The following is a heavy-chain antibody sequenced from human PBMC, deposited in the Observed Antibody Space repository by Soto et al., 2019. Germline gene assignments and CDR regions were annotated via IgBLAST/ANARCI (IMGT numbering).Heavy chain of an antibody. J-gene: IGHJ4*02. Sequence: GASVKVSCKASGYTFTSYYMHWVRQAPGQGLEWMGIINPSGGSTSYAQRFQGRVTMTRDTSTSTVYMELSSRRSEDTAVYYCARAWGIAAAFQLWGQGTLVTVSS. CDR1: GYTFTSYY. CDR2: INPSGGST. CDR3: ARAWGIAAAFQL. V-gene: IGHV1-46*01. D-gene: IGHD6-13*01.